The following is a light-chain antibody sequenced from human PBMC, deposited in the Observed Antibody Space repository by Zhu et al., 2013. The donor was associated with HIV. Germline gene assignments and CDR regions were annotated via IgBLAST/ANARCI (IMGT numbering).Light chain of an antibody. CDR2: AAS. CDR1: QSVAGN. CDR3: QQYCQPPLA. Sequence: IVVTQSPASLSVSPGARATLSCRTSQSVAGNLAWYQQKSGQAPRLLIFAASTRATGIPGTYSGSGYGTEFTLTISSLQPVDFAMYYCQQYCQPPLAFGGGTKVEIK. J-gene: IGKJ4*01. V-gene: IGKV3-15*01.